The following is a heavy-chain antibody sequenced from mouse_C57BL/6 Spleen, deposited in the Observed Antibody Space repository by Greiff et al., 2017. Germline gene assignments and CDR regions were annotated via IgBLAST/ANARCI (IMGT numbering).Heavy chain of an antibody. D-gene: IGHD2-2*01. CDR3: ARPFYYGYDEVWFAY. CDR2: IDPANGNT. Sequence: EVQLQQSVAELVRPGASVKLSCTASGFNIKNTYMHWVKQRPEQGLEWIGRIDPANGNTKYAPKFQGKATITADTSSNTAYLQLSSLTSEDTAIYYCARPFYYGYDEVWFAYWGQGTLVTVSA. CDR1: GFNIKNTY. V-gene: IGHV14-3*01. J-gene: IGHJ3*01.